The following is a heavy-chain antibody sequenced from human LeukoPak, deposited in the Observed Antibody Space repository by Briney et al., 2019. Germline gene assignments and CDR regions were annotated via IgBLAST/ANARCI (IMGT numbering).Heavy chain of an antibody. CDR2: ISAYNGHT. D-gene: IGHD1-26*01. V-gene: IGHV1-18*01. Sequence: ASVKVSCKGSGYPFSSYGITWVRQAPGQDLEWVGWISAYNGHTQYGQNVQGRVTMTTETSTTTAYPELRNLTSDDTAVYFCASGAYYPFDFWGQGTLVTVSS. CDR1: GYPFSSYG. CDR3: ASGAYYPFDF. J-gene: IGHJ4*02.